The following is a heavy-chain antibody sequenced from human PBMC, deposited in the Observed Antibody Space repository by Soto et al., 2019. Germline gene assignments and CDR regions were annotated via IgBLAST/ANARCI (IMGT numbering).Heavy chain of an antibody. D-gene: IGHD2-2*01. J-gene: IGHJ4*02. CDR2: IHDSGSA. CDR3: ARLGYCISGPRGGGFDD. Sequence: QVQLQESGPGLVKPSQTLSLTCTVSGGSISRGGYFWSWIRQHPGKGLEWIGYIHDSGSAYYNPFLNSRCAISLDTSQNQFSLKLSSVTAADSAVYYCARLGYCISGPRGGGFDDWGQGTLVTVSS. CDR1: GGSISRGGYF. V-gene: IGHV4-31*03.